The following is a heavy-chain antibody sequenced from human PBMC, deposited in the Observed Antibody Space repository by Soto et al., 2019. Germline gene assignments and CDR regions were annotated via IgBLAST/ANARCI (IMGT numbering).Heavy chain of an antibody. J-gene: IGHJ4*02. CDR2: IFPSDSDT. Sequence: PGESLKISCRTSGYKFTSYWIAWVRQMPGKGLEWMGIIFPSDSDTRYSPSFQGQVTISADQSINTAYLQWDSLKASGTAIYYCASPANTVADHFDLWGQGTPVTVSS. CDR1: GYKFTSYW. V-gene: IGHV5-51*01. D-gene: IGHD4-17*01. CDR3: ASPANTVADHFDL.